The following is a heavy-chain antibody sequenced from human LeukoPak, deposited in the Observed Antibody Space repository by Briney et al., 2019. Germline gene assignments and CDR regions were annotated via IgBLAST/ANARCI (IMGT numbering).Heavy chain of an antibody. V-gene: IGHV3-7*01. D-gene: IGHD3-10*01. CDR2: VKQDGSDK. Sequence: GGSLRLSCVASGFTFNNYWMTWVRQAPGKGLEWVANVKQDGSDKYYVDSVKGRFTISRDNAKNSLYLQLNSLRAEDTAVYYCAKERGSGSYYNGVYNWFDPWGQGTLVTVSS. J-gene: IGHJ5*02. CDR1: GFTFNNYW. CDR3: AKERGSGSYYNGVYNWFDP.